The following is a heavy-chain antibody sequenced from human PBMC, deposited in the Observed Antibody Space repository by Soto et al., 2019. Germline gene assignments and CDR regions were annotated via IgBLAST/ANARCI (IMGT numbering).Heavy chain of an antibody. Sequence: QVQLVQSGAEVKKPGSSVKLSCKASGGTFSNSAISWVRQAPGQGLEWMGGIMPIFRTPDYAQKFQGRVTITADGSTRXAHXELSSLRSEDTAVYYCARDKDRQQLGGNYYYILDVWGQGTTVTVSS. J-gene: IGHJ6*02. V-gene: IGHV1-69*12. D-gene: IGHD1-1*01. CDR3: ARDKDRQQLGGNYYYILDV. CDR1: GGTFSNSA. CDR2: IMPIFRTP.